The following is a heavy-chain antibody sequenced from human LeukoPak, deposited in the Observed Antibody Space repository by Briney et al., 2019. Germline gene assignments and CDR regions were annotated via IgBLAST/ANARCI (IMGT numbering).Heavy chain of an antibody. J-gene: IGHJ4*02. CDR2: IYHSGST. D-gene: IGHD3-22*01. CDR1: GYSISSGYY. V-gene: IGHV4-38-2*02. CDR3: ARVAYYDSSGYWSGIDY. Sequence: SETLSLTCTVSGYSISSGYYWGWIRQPPGKGLEWIGSIYHSGSTYYNPSLKSRVTISVDTSKNQFSLKLSSVTAADTAVYYCARVAYYDSSGYWSGIDYWGQGTLVTVSS.